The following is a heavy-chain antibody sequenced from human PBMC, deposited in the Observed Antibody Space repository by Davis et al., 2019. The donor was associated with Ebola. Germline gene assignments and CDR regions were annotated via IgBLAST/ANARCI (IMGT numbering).Heavy chain of an antibody. CDR3: ARDRVCSGATCYAYFDF. J-gene: IGHJ4*02. Sequence: AVSVKVSCKASGYTFTGYYIHWVRQAPGQGLEWMGWINPNSGDTKYSQKFQGWVTMTRDTPISTAYMELNRLTSDDTAVYYCARDRVCSGATCYAYFDFWGQGTLVTVSS. CDR2: INPNSGDT. CDR1: GYTFTGYY. D-gene: IGHD2-15*01. V-gene: IGHV1-2*04.